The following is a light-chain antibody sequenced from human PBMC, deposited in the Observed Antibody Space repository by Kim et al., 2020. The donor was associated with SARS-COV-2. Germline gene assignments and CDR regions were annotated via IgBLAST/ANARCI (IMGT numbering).Light chain of an antibody. CDR2: GAS. CDR1: QSVSSN. J-gene: IGKJ4*01. V-gene: IGKV3-15*01. CDR3: QKYKNWPL. Sequence: EIVMTQSPATLSVSPGERATLSCRASQSVSSNLAWYQQKPGQAPRLLIYGASTRATGIPARFSGSGSGTEFTLTISSLQSEDFAVYYCQKYKNWPLFGGGTKLHIK.